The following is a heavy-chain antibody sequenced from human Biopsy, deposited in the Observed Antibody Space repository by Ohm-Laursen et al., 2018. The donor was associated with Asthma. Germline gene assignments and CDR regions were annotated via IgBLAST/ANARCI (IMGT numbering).Heavy chain of an antibody. D-gene: IGHD3-22*01. CDR3: AKDSSGYYLNYFDY. CDR1: GFTFDDYA. Sequence: SLRLSCSASGFTFDDYAMHWVRQAPGKGLEWVSGISWNSGSIGYEDSVKGRFTISRDNAKNSLYLQMNSLRAEDTALYYCAKDSSGYYLNYFDYWGQGTLVTVSS. V-gene: IGHV3-9*01. J-gene: IGHJ4*02. CDR2: ISWNSGSI.